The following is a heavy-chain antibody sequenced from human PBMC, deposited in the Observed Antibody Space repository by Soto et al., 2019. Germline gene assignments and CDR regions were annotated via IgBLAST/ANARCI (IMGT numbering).Heavy chain of an antibody. D-gene: IGHD3-22*01. CDR1: GYTFTSYG. CDR2: IIPILGIA. J-gene: IGHJ5*02. Sequence: SVKVSCKASGYTFTSYGISWVRQAPGQGLEWMGRIIPILGIANYAQKFQGRVTITADKSTSTAYMELSSLRSEDTAVYYCARDPYYYDSSGYYQRENWFDPWGQGTLVTVSS. CDR3: ARDPYYYDSSGYYQRENWFDP. V-gene: IGHV1-69*04.